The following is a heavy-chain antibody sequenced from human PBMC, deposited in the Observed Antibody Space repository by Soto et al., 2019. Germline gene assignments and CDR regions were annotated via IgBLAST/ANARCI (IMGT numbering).Heavy chain of an antibody. V-gene: IGHV3-11*04. J-gene: IGHJ4*02. Sequence: PGGSLRLSCAASGFTFSDYYMSWIRQAPGKGLEWVSYISSSAYIFYSDSVKGRFTISRDNAKNSLFLQMNSLRAEDTAVYYCARDLGVTATGPNLDYWGQGTLVTVSS. D-gene: IGHD3-9*01. CDR1: GFTFSDYY. CDR3: ARDLGVTATGPNLDY. CDR2: ISSSAYI.